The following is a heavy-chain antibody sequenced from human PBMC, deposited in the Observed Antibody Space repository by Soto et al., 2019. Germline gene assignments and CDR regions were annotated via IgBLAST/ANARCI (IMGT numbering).Heavy chain of an antibody. CDR3: ARMYSSGSGWFHP. J-gene: IGHJ5*02. CDR2: FYSSGSI. CDR1: GYSITAGGYY. Sequence: QILLQESGPGLVKPSQTLSLTCFVSGYSITAGGYYWSWIRQHPGKGLEWIGSFYSSGSIIYNPSLRSRVTISGDTSSNQFSVSLTSVTAADTARYYCARMYSSGSGWFHPWGQGTLVTVSS. V-gene: IGHV4-31*03. D-gene: IGHD6-19*01.